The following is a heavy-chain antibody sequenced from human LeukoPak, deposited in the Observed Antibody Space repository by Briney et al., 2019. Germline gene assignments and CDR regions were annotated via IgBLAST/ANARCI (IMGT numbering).Heavy chain of an antibody. CDR3: AREGGGNFDY. V-gene: IGHV4-59*01. CDR1: GGSISSYY. J-gene: IGHJ4*02. Sequence: SETLSLTCTVSGGSISSYYWSWIRQPPGKGLEWIGYIHYSGSTNYNPSLKSRVTISVDTSKNQFSLKLSSVTAADTAVYYCAREGGGNFDYWGQGTLVTVSS. CDR2: IHYSGST. D-gene: IGHD3-16*01.